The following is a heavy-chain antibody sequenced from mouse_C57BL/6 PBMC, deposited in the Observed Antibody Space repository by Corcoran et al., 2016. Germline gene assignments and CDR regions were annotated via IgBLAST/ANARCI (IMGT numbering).Heavy chain of an antibody. J-gene: IGHJ2*01. CDR1: GYTFTTYG. CDR3: AISNHEGY. V-gene: IGHV9-3*01. Sequence: QIQLVESGPELKKPGGTVEISCKASGYTFTTYGMNWVKQAPGKGLKWLGWINTYSGVPIYADDFKGRFAFSLETSASTAYLQINNLKNEDTATYFCAISNHEGYWGQGTTLTVSS. CDR2: INTYSGVP. D-gene: IGHD2-5*01.